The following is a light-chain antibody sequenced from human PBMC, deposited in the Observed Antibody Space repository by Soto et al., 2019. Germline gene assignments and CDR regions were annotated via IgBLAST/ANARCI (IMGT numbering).Light chain of an antibody. J-gene: IGKJ3*01. V-gene: IGKV1-27*01. CDR1: QGIRNY. Sequence: DIQMTQSPSSLSASVGDRVTITCRASQGIRNYLAWYQQRPGKVPKLLIYAASTLQSGVPSRFSGSGSVTDSALTISSLQPEDVAAYYCQKYSSAPFTFGPGTKVDIK. CDR3: QKYSSAPFT. CDR2: AAS.